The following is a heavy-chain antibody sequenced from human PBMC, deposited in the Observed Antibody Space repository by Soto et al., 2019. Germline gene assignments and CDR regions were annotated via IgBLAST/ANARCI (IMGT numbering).Heavy chain of an antibody. D-gene: IGHD4-17*01. V-gene: IGHV1-8*01. CDR2: INPNSGNT. J-gene: IGHJ5*02. CDR3: ARGSKYGDDSRWFDP. Sequence: QVQLVQSGAEVKKPGASVKVSCKASGYIFTNYDINWVRQATGQGLEYLGWINPNSGNTGYVQKFKGRVTMTMNTSINSAYMELKSLRSEDTAVYYCARGSKYGDDSRWFDPWGQGTLVTVSS. CDR1: GYIFTNYD.